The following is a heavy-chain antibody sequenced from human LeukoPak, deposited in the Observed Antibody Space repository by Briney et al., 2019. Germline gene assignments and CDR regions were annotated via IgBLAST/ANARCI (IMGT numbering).Heavy chain of an antibody. CDR3: ARHVERPLAHFDP. D-gene: IGHD1-1*01. CDR1: RYTFTTYW. Sequence: GESLKISCKGSRYTFTTYWIGWVRQMPGKGLEWMGIIYPGDSDVRYSPSFQGHVTISADKSISTAYLQWSSLKASDTAMYYCARHVERPLAHFDPWGQGTLVTVSS. V-gene: IGHV5-51*01. J-gene: IGHJ5*02. CDR2: IYPGDSDV.